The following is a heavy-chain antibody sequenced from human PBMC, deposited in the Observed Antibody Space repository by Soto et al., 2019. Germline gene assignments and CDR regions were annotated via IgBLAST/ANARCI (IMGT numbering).Heavy chain of an antibody. V-gene: IGHV4-59*08. CDR3: ARSSNYYDSSGYYYAFDI. Sequence: SETLSLTCTVSGGSISSYYWSWIRQPPGKGLEWIGYIYYSGSTNYNPSLKSRVTISVDTSKNQFSLKLSSVTAADTAVYYCARSSNYYDSSGYYYAFDIWGQGTMVTVSS. CDR1: GGSISSYY. CDR2: IYYSGST. J-gene: IGHJ3*02. D-gene: IGHD3-22*01.